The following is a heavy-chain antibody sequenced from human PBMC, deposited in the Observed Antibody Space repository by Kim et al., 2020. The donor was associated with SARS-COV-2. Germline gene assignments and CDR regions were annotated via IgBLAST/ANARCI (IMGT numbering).Heavy chain of an antibody. CDR1: GFSFTIYA. V-gene: IGHV3-23*01. J-gene: IGHJ4*02. CDR2: IGSGGRT. D-gene: IGHD3-16*01. Sequence: EGSLRLSCAASGFSFTIYAVIWVRQAPGKGLEWVSTIGSGGRTFYADSVEGRFTNSRDISKGTVSLQMNNLRAEDTAVYYCARKGEGWGFDHGGQGTLVT. CDR3: ARKGEGWGFDH.